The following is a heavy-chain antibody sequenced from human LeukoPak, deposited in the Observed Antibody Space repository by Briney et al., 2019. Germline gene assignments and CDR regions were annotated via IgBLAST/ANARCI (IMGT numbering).Heavy chain of an antibody. CDR3: MRDPRRLDY. CDR2: ISGNSADI. J-gene: IGHJ4*02. V-gene: IGHV3-11*05. CDR1: GFTFTDYY. Sequence: PGGSLRLSCVVSGFTFTDYYMTWVRQAPGKGLEWLSYISGNSADINYLDSVKGRFTISRDNAKNSLYLQMNSLRVEGTAVYYCMRDPRRLDYLGQGTLVTVSS.